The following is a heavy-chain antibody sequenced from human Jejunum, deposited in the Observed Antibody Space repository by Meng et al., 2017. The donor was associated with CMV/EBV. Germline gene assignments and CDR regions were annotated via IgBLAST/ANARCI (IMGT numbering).Heavy chain of an antibody. CDR2: IYYSGST. Sequence: SGGSISSSSYYWSWIRQPPGKGLEWIGYIYYSGSTYDNPSLKSRLTISVDTSKNQFSLKLNSVTAADTAVYFCARVPVGGIRGYYFDNWGQGSLVTVSS. D-gene: IGHD2-15*01. CDR1: GGSISSSSYY. V-gene: IGHV4-30-4*01. CDR3: ARVPVGGIRGYYFDN. J-gene: IGHJ4*02.